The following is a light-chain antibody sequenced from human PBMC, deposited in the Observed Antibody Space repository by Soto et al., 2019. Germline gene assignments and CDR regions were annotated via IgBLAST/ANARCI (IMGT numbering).Light chain of an antibody. V-gene: IGKV3-15*01. Sequence: EIVMTQSPATLSVSPGERATLSCRASQSISNNLAWYQQKPGQAPSLLIYGASTRATGIPARFSGSGSGTEFTLTISSLQSEYSAVYYCQQYNNWSPRTFGQGTKLEIK. CDR1: QSISNN. J-gene: IGKJ2*01. CDR3: QQYNNWSPRT. CDR2: GAS.